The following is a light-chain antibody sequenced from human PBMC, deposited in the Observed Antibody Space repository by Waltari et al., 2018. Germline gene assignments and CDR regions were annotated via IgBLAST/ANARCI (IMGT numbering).Light chain of an antibody. CDR3: QIWDSNFDHVV. V-gene: IGLV3-21*04. Sequence: SYVLTQPPSMSVAPGETAKISCGGDHIGSKGVHWYQQKPGQAPVVVIYYDSDRPSGIPERFSGSNSENAATLTISRVEAGDEADYYCQIWDSNFDHVVFGGGTKLTVL. J-gene: IGLJ2*01. CDR1: HIGSKG. CDR2: YDS.